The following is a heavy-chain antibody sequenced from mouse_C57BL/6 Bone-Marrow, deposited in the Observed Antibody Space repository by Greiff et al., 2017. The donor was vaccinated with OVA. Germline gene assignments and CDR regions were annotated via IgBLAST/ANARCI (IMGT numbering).Heavy chain of an antibody. D-gene: IGHD1-1*01. CDR1: GFTFSDYY. CDR2: ISNGGGST. Sequence: EVQLVESGGGLVQPGGSLKLSCAASGFTFSDYYMYWVRQTPEKRLEWVAYISNGGGSTYYPDTVKGRFTISRDNAKNTLYLQMSRLKSEDTAMYYCARQSPYCYYAMDYWGQGTSVTVSS. J-gene: IGHJ4*01. V-gene: IGHV5-12*01. CDR3: ARQSPYCYYAMDY.